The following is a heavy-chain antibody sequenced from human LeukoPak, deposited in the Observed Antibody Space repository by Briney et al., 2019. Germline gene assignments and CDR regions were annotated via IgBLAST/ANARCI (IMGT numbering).Heavy chain of an antibody. Sequence: GGSLRLSCAASGFTFSSYSMNWVRQAPGKGLEWVSSISSSSYIYYADSVKGRFTISRDNAKNSLYLQMNSLRAEDTAVYYCARDETGTVGFDYWGRGTLVTVSS. D-gene: IGHD4-23*01. J-gene: IGHJ4*02. CDR3: ARDETGTVGFDY. CDR1: GFTFSSYS. V-gene: IGHV3-21*01. CDR2: ISSSSYI.